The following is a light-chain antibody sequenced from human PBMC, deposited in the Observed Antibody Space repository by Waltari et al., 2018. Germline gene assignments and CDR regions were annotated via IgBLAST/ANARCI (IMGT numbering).Light chain of an antibody. CDR2: EVS. CDR3: SSYTSSSTVV. CDR1: SSDVGGSNY. Sequence: QSALTQPASVSGSPGQSITISCTATSSDVGGSNYVSWYQQHPGKAPKLMIYEVSKRPSGVSNRFSGSKSGNTASLTISGLQAEDEADYYCSSYTSSSTVVFGGGTKLTVL. V-gene: IGLV2-14*01. J-gene: IGLJ2*01.